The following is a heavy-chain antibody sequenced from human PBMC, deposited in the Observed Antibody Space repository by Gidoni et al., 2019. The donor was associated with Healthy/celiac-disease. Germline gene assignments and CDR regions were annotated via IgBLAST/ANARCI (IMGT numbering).Heavy chain of an antibody. CDR1: GGSFSGYY. D-gene: IGHD6-6*01. CDR2: INHSGST. Sequence: QVQLHQWGAALFKPSETLSLTCAVYGGSFSGYYWSWIRQPPGKGLEWIGEINHSGSTNYNPSLKSRVTISVDTSKNQFSLKLSSVTAADTAVYYCARTPPIAARYYYYYYGMDVWGQGTTVTVSS. V-gene: IGHV4-34*01. J-gene: IGHJ6*02. CDR3: ARTPPIAARYYYYYYGMDV.